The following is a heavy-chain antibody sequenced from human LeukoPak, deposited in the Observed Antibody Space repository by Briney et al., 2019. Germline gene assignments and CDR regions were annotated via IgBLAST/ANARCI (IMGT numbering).Heavy chain of an antibody. V-gene: IGHV4-39*01. J-gene: IGHJ4*02. Sequence: SETLSLTCSVSGGSISSSHYYWGWLRQPPGKGLEWIASMVYSRTTYYNPSLRSRLTISVDTSKTQFSLRVSSVTAADTAVYYCARHNNYGANSMSFDSWGQGTLVTVSS. CDR2: MVYSRTT. CDR1: GGSISSSHYY. D-gene: IGHD4-23*01. CDR3: ARHNNYGANSMSFDS.